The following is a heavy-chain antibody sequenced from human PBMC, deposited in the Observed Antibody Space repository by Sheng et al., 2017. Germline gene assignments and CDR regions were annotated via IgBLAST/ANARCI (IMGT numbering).Heavy chain of an antibody. CDR2: IYYSGTT. CDR1: GGSLSSSNYF. J-gene: IGHJ3*02. CDR3: ASPAAGAFDI. D-gene: IGHD6-25*01. V-gene: IGHV4-39*07. Sequence: QLQLQESGPGLVKPSETLSLTCIVSGGSLSSSNYFWGWIRQPPWKGLEWIGSIYYSGTTSYNPSLKSRVTISVDTSKNQFSLRLNSVTAADTAMYYCASPAAGAFDIWGPGTMIIVSS.